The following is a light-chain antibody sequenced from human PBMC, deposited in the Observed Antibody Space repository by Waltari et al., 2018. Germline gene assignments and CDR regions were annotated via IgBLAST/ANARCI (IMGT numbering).Light chain of an antibody. CDR3: ETGGHGTWV. J-gene: IGLJ3*02. CDR1: SGHSSNI. Sequence: QLVLTQSPSASASLGAPVKLTCTLSSGHSSNIIAWLQQRPERGPRYLMKVNSDGSHSKGDDIPDRFSGSSSGAERYLTISRLQSEDEADYYCETGGHGTWVFGGGTKLTVL. CDR2: VNSDGSH. V-gene: IGLV4-69*01.